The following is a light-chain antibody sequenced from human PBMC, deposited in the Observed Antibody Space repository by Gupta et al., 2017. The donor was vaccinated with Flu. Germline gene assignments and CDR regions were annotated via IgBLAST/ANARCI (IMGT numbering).Light chain of an antibody. Sequence: DIQMTQSPSSLSASVGDRITITCLASQGIKDDVCSYQQKPGKAPRRLIYAASSLQRGVPARFTDSGSGTEFTLTIIILQPEDFATYFCLQHNTYPQTFGQGTKLDMK. J-gene: IGKJ1*01. V-gene: IGKV1-17*01. CDR1: QGIKDD. CDR2: AAS. CDR3: LQHNTYPQT.